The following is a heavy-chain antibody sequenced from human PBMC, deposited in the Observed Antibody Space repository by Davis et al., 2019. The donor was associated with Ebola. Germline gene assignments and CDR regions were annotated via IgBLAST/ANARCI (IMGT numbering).Heavy chain of an antibody. Sequence: GESLKISCAASGFTVSSNYMSWVRQAPGKGLEWVSVIYSGGSTYYADSVKGRFTISRDNSKNTLYLQMGSLRTEDMAVYYCARGYDNRGYYYVDYWGQGTLVTVSS. CDR1: GFTVSSNY. D-gene: IGHD3-22*01. J-gene: IGHJ4*02. V-gene: IGHV3-66*01. CDR2: IYSGGST. CDR3: ARGYDNRGYYYVDY.